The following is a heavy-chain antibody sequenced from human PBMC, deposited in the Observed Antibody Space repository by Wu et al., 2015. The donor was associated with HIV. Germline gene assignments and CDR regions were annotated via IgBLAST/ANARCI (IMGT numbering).Heavy chain of an antibody. CDR2: IIPFLGTS. Sequence: QAQLVQSGAEVKKTGSSVKVSCRASGGNIATFALSWVRQAPGQGLEWLGTIIPFLGTSNYAQKFHHRVTNTADESTNTAYLELTSLRSEDTAVYYCARASGFCSRTSCYAFDIWGQGTLVTVTS. CDR1: GGNIATFA. CDR3: ARASGFCSRTSCYAFDI. J-gene: IGHJ3*02. D-gene: IGHD2-2*01. V-gene: IGHV1-69*13.